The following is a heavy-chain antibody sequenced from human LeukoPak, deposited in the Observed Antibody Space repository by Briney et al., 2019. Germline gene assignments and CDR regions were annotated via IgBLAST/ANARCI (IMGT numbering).Heavy chain of an antibody. CDR1: GGSISSYY. CDR2: IYYSGST. CDR3: ARVPSYYDSSTYCHYYFDH. Sequence: SETLSLTCTVSGGSISSYYWSWIRQPPGKGLEWIGYIYYSGSTNYNPSLKSRVTISVDTSKNQFSLRLSSVTAADTAVYYCARVPSYYDSSTYCHYYFDHWGQGTLVTVSS. D-gene: IGHD3-22*01. J-gene: IGHJ4*02. V-gene: IGHV4-59*01.